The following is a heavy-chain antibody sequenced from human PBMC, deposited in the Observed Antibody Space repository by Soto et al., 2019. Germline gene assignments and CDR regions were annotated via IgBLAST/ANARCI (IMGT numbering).Heavy chain of an antibody. CDR3: AKDLIYGYNSGRPFDS. D-gene: IGHD6-19*01. CDR2: IGSRGDST. CDR1: GFTFSSFA. Sequence: EVQLLESGGGLVQPGGSLRLSWAASGFTFSSFAMTWVGQAPGKGLEWVSAIGSRGDSTYYADSVKGRFTISRDNSKNTLYLQMNSLRAEDTAVYYCAKDLIYGYNSGRPFDSWGQGTLVTVSS. V-gene: IGHV3-23*01. J-gene: IGHJ4*02.